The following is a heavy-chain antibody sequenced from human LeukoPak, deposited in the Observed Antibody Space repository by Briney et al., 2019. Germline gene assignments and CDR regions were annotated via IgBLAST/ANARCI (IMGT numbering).Heavy chain of an antibody. J-gene: IGHJ4*02. CDR3: ARGVEPLAANTLAY. Sequence: PGGSLRLSCAASGFTVITNDMTSVRQAPGKGLELVSALYSDGNTKYADSVQGRFTISRDNSKNTLYLEMNSLSPDDTAVYYCARGVEPLAANTLAYWGQGTLVTVSS. CDR1: GFTVITND. V-gene: IGHV3-53*01. D-gene: IGHD1-14*01. CDR2: LYSDGNT.